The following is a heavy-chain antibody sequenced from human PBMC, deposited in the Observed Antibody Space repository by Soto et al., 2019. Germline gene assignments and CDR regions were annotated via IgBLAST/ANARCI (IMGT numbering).Heavy chain of an antibody. Sequence: PSETLSLTCAVYGGSFSGYYWSWIRQPPGKGLEWIGEINHSGSTNYNPSLKSRVTISVDTSKNQFPLKLSSVTAADTAVYYCARARSGTTIFGVVMKRPRYYYSGMDVWGQGTTVTVS. CDR1: GGSFSGYY. J-gene: IGHJ6*02. V-gene: IGHV4-34*01. D-gene: IGHD3-3*01. CDR2: INHSGST. CDR3: ARARSGTTIFGVVMKRPRYYYSGMDV.